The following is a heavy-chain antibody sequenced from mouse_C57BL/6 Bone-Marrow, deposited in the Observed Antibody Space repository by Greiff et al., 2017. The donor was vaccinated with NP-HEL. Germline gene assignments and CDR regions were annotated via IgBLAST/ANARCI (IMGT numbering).Heavy chain of an antibody. D-gene: IGHD1-1*01. J-gene: IGHJ2*01. CDR1: GYSFTDYN. CDR2: INPNYGTT. V-gene: IGHV1-39*01. Sequence: VHVKQSGPELVKPGASVKISCKASGYSFTDYNMNWVKQSNGKSLEWIGVINPNYGTTSYNQKFKGKATLTVDQSSSTAYMQLNSLTSENSAVYYCARYTGTTVVSYFDYWGQGTTLTVSS. CDR3: ARYTGTTVVSYFDY.